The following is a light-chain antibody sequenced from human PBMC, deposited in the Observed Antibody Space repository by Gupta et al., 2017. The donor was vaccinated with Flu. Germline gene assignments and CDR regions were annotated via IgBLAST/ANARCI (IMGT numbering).Light chain of an antibody. CDR1: SSDVGGYNY. CDR2: EVS. V-gene: IGLV2-14*01. Sequence: QSALTQPASVYGSPGQSITISCTGTSSDVGGYNYVSWYQQHPGKAPKLMIYEVSNRPSGVSTRFSGSKSGNTASLTISVLQAEDEADYYCSSYTSSSSWVFGGWTKLTVL. CDR3: SSYTSSSSWV. J-gene: IGLJ3*02.